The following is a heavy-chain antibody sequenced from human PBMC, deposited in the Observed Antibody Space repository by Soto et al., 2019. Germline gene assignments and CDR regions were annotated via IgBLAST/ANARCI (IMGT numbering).Heavy chain of an antibody. Sequence: QVQLVESGGGVVQPGRSLRLSCAASGFTVSSNGMHWVRQAPGKGLEWVAVISRDGGTKFYADSVKGRFTISKDNSRNTLFLEVNGLRGDDMAIYYCTGEVASGYWGQGTLVTVSS. CDR1: GFTVSSNG. CDR2: ISRDGGTK. V-gene: IGHV3-30*03. D-gene: IGHD2-8*02. J-gene: IGHJ4*02. CDR3: TGEVASGY.